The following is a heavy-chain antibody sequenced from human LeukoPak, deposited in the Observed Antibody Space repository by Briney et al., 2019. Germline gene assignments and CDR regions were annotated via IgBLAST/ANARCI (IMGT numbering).Heavy chain of an antibody. CDR3: ARATDYDFWSGPYYFDY. V-gene: IGHV1-46*03. Sequence: GASVKVSCKASGYTFTSYYMHWVRQAPGQGLEWMGIINPSGGSTSYAQKFQGRVTMTRDTSTSTVYMELSSLRSEDTAVYYCARATDYDFWSGPYYFDYWGQGTLVTVSS. CDR1: GYTFTSYY. CDR2: INPSGGST. D-gene: IGHD3-3*01. J-gene: IGHJ4*02.